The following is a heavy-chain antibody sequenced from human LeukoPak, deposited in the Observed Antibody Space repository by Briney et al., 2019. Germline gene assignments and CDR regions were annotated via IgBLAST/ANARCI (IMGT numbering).Heavy chain of an antibody. Sequence: GGSLRLSCAAFGFNFDDYAMHWVRQAPGKGLEWVSGISWNSGSIGYADSVKGRFTISRDNAKNSLSLQMNSLRAEDMAFYYCAKGYYYDSSPFDYWGQGTLVTVSS. CDR3: AKGYYYDSSPFDY. D-gene: IGHD3-22*01. CDR1: GFNFDDYA. CDR2: ISWNSGSI. V-gene: IGHV3-9*03. J-gene: IGHJ4*02.